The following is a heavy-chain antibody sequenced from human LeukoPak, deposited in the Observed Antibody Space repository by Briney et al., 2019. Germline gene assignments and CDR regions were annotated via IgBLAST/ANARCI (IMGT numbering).Heavy chain of an antibody. D-gene: IGHD1-14*01. J-gene: IGHJ5*02. V-gene: IGHV1-69*01. CDR1: GGTFISYA. Sequence: ASVKVSCKASGGTFISYAISWVRQAPGQGLEWMGGIIPIFGTANYAQKFQGRVTITADESTSTAYMELSSLRSEDTAVYYCASRIPRGNWFDPWGQGTLVTVSS. CDR3: ASRIPRGNWFDP. CDR2: IIPIFGTA.